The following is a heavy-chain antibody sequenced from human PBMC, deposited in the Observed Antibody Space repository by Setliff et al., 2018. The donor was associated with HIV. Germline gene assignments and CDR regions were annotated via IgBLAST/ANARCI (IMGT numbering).Heavy chain of an antibody. D-gene: IGHD5-12*01. CDR1: GGSFSEYY. CDR3: ARGATLLPGYSDRWEYFYMDV. V-gene: IGHV4-34*01. Sequence: PSETLSLTCAVYGGSFSEYYWSWIRQSPGKGLEWIGEINHSGSTHYNPPLKSRATISVDTSKNQFSLRLNSVTAADTAVYYRARGATLLPGYSDRWEYFYMDVWGKGTTVTVSS. J-gene: IGHJ6*03. CDR2: INHSGST.